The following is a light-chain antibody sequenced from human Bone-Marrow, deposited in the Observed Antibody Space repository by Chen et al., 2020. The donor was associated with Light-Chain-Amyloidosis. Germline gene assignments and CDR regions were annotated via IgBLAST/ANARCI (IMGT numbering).Light chain of an antibody. CDR1: QSISTW. CDR3: QQYRSYSRT. V-gene: IGKV1-5*03. CDR2: KAS. J-gene: IGKJ1*01. Sequence: DIQMTQSPSTLSASVGDRVTITCRASQSISTWLVWYQQKPGKAPNLLIYKASSLQSGVPSRFSGSGSGTEFTLTISSLQPDDFATYYCQQYRSYSRTFGQGTKVEIK.